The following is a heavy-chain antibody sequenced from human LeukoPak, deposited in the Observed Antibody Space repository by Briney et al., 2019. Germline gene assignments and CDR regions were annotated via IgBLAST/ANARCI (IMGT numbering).Heavy chain of an antibody. D-gene: IGHD3-10*02. V-gene: IGHV3-48*03. CDR3: YGRYNWFDP. Sequence: GGSLRLSCAASGFTFSSYEMNWVRQAPGKGLEWVSYISSSGSTIYYADSVKGRSTISRDNAKNSLYLQMNSLRAEDTAVYYCYGRYNWFDPWGQGTLVTVSS. CDR2: ISSSGSTI. J-gene: IGHJ5*02. CDR1: GFTFSSYE.